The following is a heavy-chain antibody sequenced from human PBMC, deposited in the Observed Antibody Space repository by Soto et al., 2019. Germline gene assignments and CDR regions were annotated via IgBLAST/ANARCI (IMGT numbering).Heavy chain of an antibody. CDR1: GGTFSSNA. CDR3: AVTVTGSRSPLAH. D-gene: IGHD3-9*01. CDR2: IIPIYASP. V-gene: IGHV1-69*06. Sequence: QVQLVQSGAEVKKPGSSVKVSCKASGGTFSSNAISWLRQAPGQGLEWMGGIIPIYASPNYAQNFQGRVTVTADKATSPAYLELSRLKFADSAIYYCAVTVTGSRSPLAHWGRGTLVIVSS. J-gene: IGHJ4*02.